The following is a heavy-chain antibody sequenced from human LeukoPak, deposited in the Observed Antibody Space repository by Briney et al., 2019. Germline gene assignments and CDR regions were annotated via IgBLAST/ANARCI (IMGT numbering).Heavy chain of an antibody. J-gene: IGHJ6*02. CDR1: GFTFSSYW. Sequence: GGSLRLSCAASGFTFSSYWVSWVRQAPGKGLEWVANIKQDGSEKYYVDSVKGRFTISRDNAKNSLYLQMNSLRAEDTAVYYCARDFPEEDGDSADGMDVWGQGTTVTVSS. CDR2: IKQDGSEK. V-gene: IGHV3-7*01. D-gene: IGHD4-17*01. CDR3: ARDFPEEDGDSADGMDV.